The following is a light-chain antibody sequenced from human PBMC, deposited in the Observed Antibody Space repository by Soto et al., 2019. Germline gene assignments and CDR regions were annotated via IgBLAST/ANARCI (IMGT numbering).Light chain of an antibody. CDR1: QSVSSY. V-gene: IGKV3-11*01. Sequence: EIVLTHSPATLSLSPGERATLSCRASQSVSSYLAWYQQKPGQAPRLLIYDASNRATGIPARFSGSGSGTDFTLTISSLEPEDLAVYYCQQRRNWPPSFGQGTRLEIK. J-gene: IGKJ5*01. CDR3: QQRRNWPPS. CDR2: DAS.